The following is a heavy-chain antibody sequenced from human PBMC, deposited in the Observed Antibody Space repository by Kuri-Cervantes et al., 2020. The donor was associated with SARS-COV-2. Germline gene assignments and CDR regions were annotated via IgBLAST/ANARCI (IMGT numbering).Heavy chain of an antibody. Sequence: GSLRLSCTVSGGSISSSSYYWGWIRQPPGKGLEWIGSIYYSGSTNYNPSLKSRVTISVDTSKNQFSLKLSSVTTADTAVYYCARDRSRAYYYDSSGFGAWGQGTLVTVSS. CDR1: GGSISSSSYY. V-gene: IGHV4-39*07. D-gene: IGHD3-22*01. J-gene: IGHJ5*02. CDR2: IYYSGST. CDR3: ARDRSRAYYYDSSGFGA.